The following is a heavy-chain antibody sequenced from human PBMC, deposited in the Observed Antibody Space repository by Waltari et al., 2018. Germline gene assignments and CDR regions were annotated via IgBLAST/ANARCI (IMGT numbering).Heavy chain of an antibody. CDR3: ARGSSWLSSMDV. CDR2: IYSGGST. CDR1: GFTVSSNY. Sequence: EVQLVETGGGLIQPGGSLRLSCAASGFTVSSNYMSWVRQAPGKGLEWGSVIYSGGSTYDADSVKGRFTISRDKSKNTLYLQMNSLRAEDTAVYYCARGSSWLSSMDVWGKGTTVTVSS. V-gene: IGHV3-53*02. D-gene: IGHD3-9*01. J-gene: IGHJ6*04.